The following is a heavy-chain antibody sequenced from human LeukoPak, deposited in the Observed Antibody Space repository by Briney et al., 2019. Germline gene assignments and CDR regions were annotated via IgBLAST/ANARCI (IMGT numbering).Heavy chain of an antibody. CDR3: ARDLLSGSYPYYFDY. CDR1: GGTFSSYA. CDR2: IIPIFGTA. D-gene: IGHD1-26*01. J-gene: IGHJ4*02. V-gene: IGHV1-69*01. Sequence: SVKVSCKASGGTFSSYAISWVRQAPGQGLEWMGGIIPIFGTANYAQKFQGRVAITADESTSTAYMELSSLRSEDTAVYYCARDLLSGSYPYYFDYWGQGTLVTVSS.